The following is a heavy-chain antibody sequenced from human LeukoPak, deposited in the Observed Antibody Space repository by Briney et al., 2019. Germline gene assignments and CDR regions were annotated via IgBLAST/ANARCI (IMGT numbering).Heavy chain of an antibody. V-gene: IGHV3-23*01. J-gene: IGHJ6*03. CDR3: AKSGYYGSGSYYNVPYYYYYYMDV. CDR2: ISGSGGST. CDR1: GFTFSSYG. Sequence: GGSLRLSCAASGFTFSSYGMSWVRQAPGKGLEWVSAISGSGGSTYYADSVKGRFTISRDNSKNTLYLQMNSLRAEDTAVYYCAKSGYYGSGSYYNVPYYYYYYMDVWGKGTTVTISS. D-gene: IGHD3-10*01.